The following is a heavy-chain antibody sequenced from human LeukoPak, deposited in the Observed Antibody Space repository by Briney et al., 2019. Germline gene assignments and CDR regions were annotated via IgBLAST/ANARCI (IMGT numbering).Heavy chain of an antibody. Sequence: GESLKISCKGSGYTFSNYWIGWVRQMPGKGLEWMGIIQPGDSDTRYSPSFQGQVTISADKSITTAYLQWRSLKASDTAMYYCARWGTVTRFVVDYWGQGTLVTVSS. CDR2: IQPGDSDT. V-gene: IGHV5-51*01. CDR3: ARWGTVTRFVVDY. D-gene: IGHD4-17*01. J-gene: IGHJ4*02. CDR1: GYTFSNYW.